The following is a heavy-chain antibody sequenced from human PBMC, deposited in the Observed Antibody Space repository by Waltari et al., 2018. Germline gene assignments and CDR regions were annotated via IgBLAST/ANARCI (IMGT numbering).Heavy chain of an antibody. J-gene: IGHJ6*02. CDR3: ASGVVVVAASLYYGMDV. V-gene: IGHV1-69*13. Sequence: QVQRVQSGAEVKKPGSSVKVSCKVSGGTFSSYAISWVRQAPGRGREWRGGNIPIFSTANYAQKFQGRVTITADESTGTAYMELSSLRSEDTAVYYCASGVVVVAASLYYGMDVWGQGTTVTVSS. D-gene: IGHD2-15*01. CDR2: NIPIFSTA. CDR1: GGTFSSYA.